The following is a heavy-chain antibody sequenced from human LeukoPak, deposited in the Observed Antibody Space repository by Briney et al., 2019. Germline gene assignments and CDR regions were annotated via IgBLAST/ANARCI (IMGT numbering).Heavy chain of an antibody. D-gene: IGHD1-14*01. CDR1: GGSFSGHY. V-gene: IGHV4-34*01. Sequence: KASETLSLTCGVSGGSFSGHYWTWLRQTPGKGLEWMGEINHGGVTNYNPSLKSRVSISIDTSTNEISLNMSSVTAADIGIYYCARGRNWQTFYHYYMDVWGKGATVTVS. CDR2: INHGGVT. J-gene: IGHJ6*03. CDR3: ARGRNWQTFYHYYMDV.